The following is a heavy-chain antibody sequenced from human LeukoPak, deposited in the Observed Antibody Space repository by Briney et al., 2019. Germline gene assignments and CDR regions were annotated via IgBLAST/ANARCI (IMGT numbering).Heavy chain of an antibody. CDR3: ARDSVEMATPTGFDY. V-gene: IGHV3-33*01. D-gene: IGHD5-24*01. J-gene: IGHJ4*02. Sequence: GGSLRLSCAASGFTFSSYGMHWVRQAPGKGLEWVAVIWYDGSNKYYADSVKGRFTISRDNSKNTLYLQMNSLRAEDTAVYYCARDSVEMATPTGFDYWGQGPWPPSPQ. CDR2: IWYDGSNK. CDR1: GFTFSSYG.